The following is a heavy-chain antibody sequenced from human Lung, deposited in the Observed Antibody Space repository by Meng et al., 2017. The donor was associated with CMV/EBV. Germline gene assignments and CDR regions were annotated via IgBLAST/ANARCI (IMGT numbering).Heavy chain of an antibody. J-gene: IGHJ4*02. CDR1: GGSFSHNY. Sequence: GSLRLSCAVSGGSFSHNYWSWIRQPPGKGLEWIGEVNHRGSSNYNPSLMSRVTISVDTSKKQCSLKMSSVTAADTAVYYCAREAAGDYDSSGPVDYWGQGXLVTVSS. D-gene: IGHD3-22*01. V-gene: IGHV4-34*01. CDR2: VNHRGSS. CDR3: AREAAGDYDSSGPVDY.